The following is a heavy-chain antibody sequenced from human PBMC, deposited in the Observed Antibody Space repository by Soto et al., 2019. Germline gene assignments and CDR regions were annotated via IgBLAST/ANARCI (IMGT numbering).Heavy chain of an antibody. V-gene: IGHV1-46*01. D-gene: IGHD4-4*01. CDR2: IDTNGGRT. Sequence: ASVKVSCKASGYTFTSTYMHWVRQAPGQGLEWMGVIDTNGGRTIYAEKFQGRLTLTRDTSTATDYMQFSSLRPEDTAMYFCAREQTYSDNHRWLERWGQGSLVTVSS. CDR3: AREQTYSDNHRWLER. CDR1: GYTFTSTY. J-gene: IGHJ1*01.